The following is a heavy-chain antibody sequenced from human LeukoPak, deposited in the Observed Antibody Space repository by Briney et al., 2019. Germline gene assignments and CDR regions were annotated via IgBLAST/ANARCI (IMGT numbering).Heavy chain of an antibody. J-gene: IGHJ6*03. D-gene: IGHD3-22*01. Sequence: PSETLSLTCAVYGGSFSGYYWSWIRQPPGKGLEWIGEINLSGSTNYNPSLKSRVTISVDTSQNQFSLKLSSVTAADTAVYYCARGPRFVGSSGYYYYYYYMDVWGQGTTVTVSS. V-gene: IGHV4-34*01. CDR3: ARGPRFVGSSGYYYYYYYMDV. CDR1: GGSFSGYY. CDR2: INLSGST.